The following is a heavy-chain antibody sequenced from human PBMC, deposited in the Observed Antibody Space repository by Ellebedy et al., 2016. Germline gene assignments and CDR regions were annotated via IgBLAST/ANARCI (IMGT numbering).Heavy chain of an antibody. CDR1: GGSISSYY. D-gene: IGHD3-22*01. Sequence: SETLSLTCTVSGGSISSYYWSRIRQPPGKGLEWIGYIYYSGSTNYNPSLKSRVTISVDTSKNQFSLKLSSVTAADTAVYYCARALNYYDSSGYYPKSFDYWGQGTLVTVSS. CDR2: IYYSGST. CDR3: ARALNYYDSSGYYPKSFDY. V-gene: IGHV4-59*01. J-gene: IGHJ4*02.